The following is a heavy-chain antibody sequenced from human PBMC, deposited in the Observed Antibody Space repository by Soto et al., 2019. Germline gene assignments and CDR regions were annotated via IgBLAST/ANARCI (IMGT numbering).Heavy chain of an antibody. CDR2: INHSGST. J-gene: IGHJ4*02. CDR3: ARSFRGVSLD. CDR1: GGSFSGYY. D-gene: IGHD3-10*01. V-gene: IGHV4-34*01. Sequence: SETLSLTCAVYGGSFSGYYWSWIRQPPGKGLEWIGEINHSGSTYDNPSLKSRVTISIDTSENQFSLTLRSVTAAGTAIYYCARSFRGVSLDWGQGTLVTVSS.